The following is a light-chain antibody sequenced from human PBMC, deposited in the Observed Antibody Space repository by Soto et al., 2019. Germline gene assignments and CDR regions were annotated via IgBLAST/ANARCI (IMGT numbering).Light chain of an antibody. Sequence: QSVLTQPASVSGSPGQSITISCTGTSSDVGGYNYVSWYQQHPGKAPKLMIYDVSNRPSGVSNRLSGSKSGNTASLTISRLQAEDEADYYCSSYTSSSILYVFGTGTKVTVL. CDR1: SSDVGGYNY. CDR2: DVS. J-gene: IGLJ1*01. CDR3: SSYTSSSILYV. V-gene: IGLV2-14*01.